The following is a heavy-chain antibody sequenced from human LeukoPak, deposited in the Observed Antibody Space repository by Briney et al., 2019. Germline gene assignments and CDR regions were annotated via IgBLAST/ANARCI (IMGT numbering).Heavy chain of an antibody. CDR3: ATIVGASYFDY. Sequence: SETLSLTCTVSGGSITSYYWTWIRQPPGKTLEWIGYIYYSGSTNYNPSLKSRVTISVDTSKNQFSLKLSSVTAADTAVYYCATIVGASYFDYWGQGTLVTVSS. V-gene: IGHV4-59*12. D-gene: IGHD1-26*01. CDR2: IYYSGST. CDR1: GGSITSYY. J-gene: IGHJ4*02.